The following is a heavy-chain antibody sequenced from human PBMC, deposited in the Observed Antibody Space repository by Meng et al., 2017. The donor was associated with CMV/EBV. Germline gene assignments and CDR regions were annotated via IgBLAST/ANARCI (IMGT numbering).Heavy chain of an antibody. V-gene: IGHV3-74*01. Sequence: GESLKISCVASGFSLTGYWMPWVRQTPGTGLVWLSSISSDGSATRFADSVKGRFIISRDNAKNTLYLQMDSLRADDSAVYYCARGTNDWSGVDYWGQGSPVTVSS. J-gene: IGHJ4*02. CDR3: ARGTNDWSGVDY. CDR2: ISSDGSAT. CDR1: GFSLTGYW. D-gene: IGHD3-9*01.